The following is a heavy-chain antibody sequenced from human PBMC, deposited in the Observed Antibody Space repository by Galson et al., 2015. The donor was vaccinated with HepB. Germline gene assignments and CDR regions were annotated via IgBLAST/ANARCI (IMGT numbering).Heavy chain of an antibody. V-gene: IGHV3-48*02. CDR1: GFTFSSYG. Sequence: SLRLSCAASGFTFSSYGMHWVRQAPGKGLEWVSYIRSSSTTIYYADSVKGRFTVSRDNAKNSLYLQMSSLTDEDTAVYYCARDPDGGNGFDYWGQGILVTVSS. D-gene: IGHD4-23*01. CDR2: IRSSSTTI. J-gene: IGHJ4*02. CDR3: ARDPDGGNGFDY.